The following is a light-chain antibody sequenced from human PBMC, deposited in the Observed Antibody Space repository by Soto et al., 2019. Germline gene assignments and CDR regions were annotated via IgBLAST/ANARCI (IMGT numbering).Light chain of an antibody. CDR1: QRVSTKY. CDR3: QQYNNWPPF. Sequence: ESMLTQSPGTLSLSPGERATLSCRASQRVSTKYLTWYQQKPGQAPRLLIYGASIRATGIPDRFSGSVSGTDFTLTISRLEPEDFAVYYCQQYNNWPPFFGGGTKVEIK. V-gene: IGKV3-20*01. J-gene: IGKJ4*01. CDR2: GAS.